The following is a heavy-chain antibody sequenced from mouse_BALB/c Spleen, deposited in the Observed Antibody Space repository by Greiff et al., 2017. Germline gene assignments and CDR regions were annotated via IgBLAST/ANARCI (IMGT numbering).Heavy chain of an antibody. Sequence: VKLMESGAELVRPGSSVKISCKASGYAFSSYWMNWVKQRPGQGLEWIGQIYPGDGDTNYNGKFKGKATLTADKSSSTAYMQLSSLTSEDSAVYFCARGRTTVGERDFDYWGQGTTLTVSS. CDR2: IYPGDGDT. J-gene: IGHJ2*01. CDR3: ARGRTTVGERDFDY. CDR1: GYAFSSYW. D-gene: IGHD1-1*01. V-gene: IGHV1-80*01.